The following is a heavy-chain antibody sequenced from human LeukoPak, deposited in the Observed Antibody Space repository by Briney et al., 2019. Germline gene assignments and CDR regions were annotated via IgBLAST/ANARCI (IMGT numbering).Heavy chain of an antibody. J-gene: IGHJ5*02. Sequence: GGSLRLSCAASGFTFSSYGMSWVRQAPGKGLEWVSAISGSGGSTYYADSVKGRFSISRDNSKNIVYLQMNSLRVDGSAIYYCASRGTTGSWGQGTMVTVSS. CDR3: ASRGTTGS. CDR2: ISGSGGST. D-gene: IGHD1-1*01. V-gene: IGHV3-23*01. CDR1: GFTFSSYG.